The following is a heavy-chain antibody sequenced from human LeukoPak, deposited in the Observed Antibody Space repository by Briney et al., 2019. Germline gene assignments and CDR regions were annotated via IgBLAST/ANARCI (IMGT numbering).Heavy chain of an antibody. J-gene: IGHJ6*03. CDR1: GYTFTSYG. CDR2: ISAYNGNT. D-gene: IGHD2-2*01. V-gene: IGHV1-18*01. CDR3: ARGYCSSTSCSDYYYMDV. Sequence: GASVKVSCKASGYTFTSYGISWVRQAPGQGLEWMGWISAYNGNTNYAQKLQGRVTMTTDTSTSTAYMELRRLRSDDTAVYYCARGYCSSTSCSDYYYMDVWGKGTTVTVSS.